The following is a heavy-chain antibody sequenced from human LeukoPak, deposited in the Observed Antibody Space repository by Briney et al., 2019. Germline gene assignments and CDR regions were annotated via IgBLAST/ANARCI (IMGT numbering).Heavy chain of an antibody. CDR2: IIPIFGTA. D-gene: IGHD2-2*01. J-gene: IGHJ4*02. V-gene: IGHV1-69*06. CDR1: GGTFSSYA. CDR3: ARDCSSTSCYDY. Sequence: SVKVSCKASGGTFSSYAISWVRQAPGQGLEWMGGIIPIFGTANYAQKFQGRVTITADKSTSTAYMELSSLRSEDTAVYYCARDCSSTSCYDYWGQGTLVAVSS.